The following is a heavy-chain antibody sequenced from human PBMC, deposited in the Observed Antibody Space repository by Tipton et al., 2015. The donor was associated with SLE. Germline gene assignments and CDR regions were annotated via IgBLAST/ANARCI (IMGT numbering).Heavy chain of an antibody. D-gene: IGHD6-19*01. CDR2: ISGSGGST. CDR3: ANLGGSGWYST. Sequence: SLRLSCAASGFTFSSYAMSWVRQAPGKGLEWVSAISGSGGSTYYADSVKGRFTISRDNSKNTLYLQMNSLRAEDTAVYYCANLGGSGWYSTWGQGTLVTVSS. V-gene: IGHV3-23*01. J-gene: IGHJ5*02. CDR1: GFTFSSYA.